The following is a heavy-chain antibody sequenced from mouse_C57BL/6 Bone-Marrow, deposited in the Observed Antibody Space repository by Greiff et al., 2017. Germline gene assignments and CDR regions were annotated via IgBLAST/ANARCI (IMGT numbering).Heavy chain of an antibody. CDR1: GFTFSSYT. CDR2: ISGGGGNT. J-gene: IGHJ2*01. V-gene: IGHV5-9*01. CDR3: ARGYYYGSSLYFDY. Sequence: EVKVVESGGGLVKPGGSLKLSCAASGFTFSSYTMSWVRQTPEKRLEWVATISGGGGNTYYPASVKGRFTISRDNAKNTLYLQMSSLRSEDTALYYCARGYYYGSSLYFDYWGQGTTLTVSS. D-gene: IGHD1-1*01.